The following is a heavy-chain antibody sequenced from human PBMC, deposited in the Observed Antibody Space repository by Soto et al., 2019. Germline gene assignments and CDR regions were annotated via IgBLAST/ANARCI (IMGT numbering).Heavy chain of an antibody. CDR1: GGSFSGYY. V-gene: IGHV4-34*01. D-gene: IGHD2-2*01. CDR2: INHSGST. Sequence: SETLSLTCAVYGGSFSGYYWSWIRQPPGKGLEWIGEINHSGSTNYNPSLKSQVTISVDTSKNQFSLKLSSVTAADTAVYYCARGHCSSTSCYDLDWFDPWGQGTLVTVS. J-gene: IGHJ5*02. CDR3: ARGHCSSTSCYDLDWFDP.